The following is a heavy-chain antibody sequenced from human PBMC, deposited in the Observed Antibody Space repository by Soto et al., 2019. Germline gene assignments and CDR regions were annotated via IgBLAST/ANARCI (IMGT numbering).Heavy chain of an antibody. CDR3: XXXXXXXXXXXXXXXFGFDY. Sequence: SGPTLVNPTQTLTLTCTFSGFSLSTSGVGVGWIRQPPGKALEWLALIYWDDDKRYSPSLKSRLTITKDTSKNQVVLTMTNMDXVDTAXXXXXXXXXXXXXXXXXXXFGFDYWGQ. CDR1: GFSLSTSGVG. J-gene: IGHJ4*02. V-gene: IGHV2-5*02. D-gene: IGHD3-3*01. CDR2: IYWDDDK.